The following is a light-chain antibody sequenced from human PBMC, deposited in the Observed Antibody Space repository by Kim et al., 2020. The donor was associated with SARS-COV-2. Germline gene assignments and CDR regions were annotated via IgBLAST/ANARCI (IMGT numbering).Light chain of an antibody. CDR3: QQSYSTLPYT. CDR1: QSISSY. CDR2: DAS. Sequence: DIQMTQSPSSLSASVGVRVTITCRASQSISSYLNWYQQKPGKAPKLLIYDASSLQRGVPSRFSGSGSGTDFTLTISSLQPEDFATYYCQQSYSTLPYTFGQGTKLEI. V-gene: IGKV1-39*01. J-gene: IGKJ2*01.